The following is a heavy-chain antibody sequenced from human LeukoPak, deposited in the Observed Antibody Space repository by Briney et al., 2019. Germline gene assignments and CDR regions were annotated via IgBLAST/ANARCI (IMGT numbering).Heavy chain of an antibody. CDR2: KYHSGST. CDR1: GYSITSAYY. CDR3: ARGTYYFDY. D-gene: IGHD3/OR15-3a*01. V-gene: IGHV4-38-2*02. J-gene: IGHJ4*02. Sequence: KPSETLSLTCTVSGYSITSAYYWGWIRQPPGKGLEWIGSKYHSGSTFYNPSLKSRVTMSVDTSKNQFSLKLTSVTAADTAVYYCARGTYYFDYWGQGTLVTVSS.